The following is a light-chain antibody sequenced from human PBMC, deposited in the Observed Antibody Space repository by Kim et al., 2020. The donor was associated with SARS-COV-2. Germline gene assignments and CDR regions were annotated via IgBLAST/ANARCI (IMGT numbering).Light chain of an antibody. Sequence: VSPGQTASITCSGDKLGDKYACWYQQKPGQSPVLVIYQDSKRPSGIPERFSGANSGNTATLTISGTQAMDEADYYCQAWDSSTAVVFGGGTQLTVL. CDR2: QDS. J-gene: IGLJ2*01. CDR3: QAWDSSTAVV. V-gene: IGLV3-1*01. CDR1: KLGDKY.